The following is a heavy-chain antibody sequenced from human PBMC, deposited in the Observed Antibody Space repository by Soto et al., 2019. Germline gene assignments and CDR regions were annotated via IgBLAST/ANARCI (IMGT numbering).Heavy chain of an antibody. J-gene: IGHJ6*02. CDR1: GYTFTGYY. V-gene: IGHV1-2*04. D-gene: IGHD1-20*01. Sequence: ASVKVSCKASGYTFTGYYMHWVRQAPGQGLEWMGWINPNSGGTNYAQKFQGWVTMTRDTSISTAYMELSRLRSDDTAVYYCARTGITGTRRPGDWGTIYGMDVWGQGTTVTVSS. CDR2: INPNSGGT. CDR3: ARTGITGTRRPGDWGTIYGMDV.